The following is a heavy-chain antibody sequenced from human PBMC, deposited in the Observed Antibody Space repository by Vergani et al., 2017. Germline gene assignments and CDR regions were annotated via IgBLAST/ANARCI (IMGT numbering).Heavy chain of an antibody. J-gene: IGHJ5*02. CDR1: GFTFNHYA. CDR3: AAVLRRPNWFDP. CDR2: ISGSGGST. D-gene: IGHD1-1*01. V-gene: IGHV3-23*01. Sequence: EVQLLESGGDLVQPGGSLRLSCAASGFTFNHYAMNWVRQAPGKGLEWVSGISGSGGSTYYAGSVKGRFTISRDNSKNTLYLQMNSLRAEDTAVYYCAAVLRRPNWFDPWGQGTLVTVSS.